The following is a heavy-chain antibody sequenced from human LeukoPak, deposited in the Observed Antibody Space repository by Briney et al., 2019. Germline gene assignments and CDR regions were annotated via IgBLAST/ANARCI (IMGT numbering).Heavy chain of an antibody. J-gene: IGHJ6*02. CDR3: ARAPRGVDV. V-gene: IGHV3-30-3*01. CDR2: ISYDGSNK. Sequence: GGSLRLSCAASGFTFSSYAMHWVRQAPGRGLEWVALISYDGSNKYYAYSVKGRFTISRDKSKNTLYLQMNSLRAEDTAMYYCARAPRGVDVWGQGTAVAVSS. CDR1: GFTFSSYA.